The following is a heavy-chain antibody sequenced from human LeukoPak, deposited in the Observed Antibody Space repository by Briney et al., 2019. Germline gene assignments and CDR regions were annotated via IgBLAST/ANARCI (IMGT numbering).Heavy chain of an antibody. J-gene: IGHJ5*02. D-gene: IGHD2-2*01. V-gene: IGHV1-18*01. CDR2: ISAYNGNT. Sequence: ASVKVSCKASGYTFTSYGISWVRQAPGRGLEWMGWISAYNGNTNYAQKLQGRVTMTTDTSTSTAYMELRSLRSDDTAVYYCARDGVVPAARNWFDPWGQGTLVTVSS. CDR1: GYTFTSYG. CDR3: ARDGVVPAARNWFDP.